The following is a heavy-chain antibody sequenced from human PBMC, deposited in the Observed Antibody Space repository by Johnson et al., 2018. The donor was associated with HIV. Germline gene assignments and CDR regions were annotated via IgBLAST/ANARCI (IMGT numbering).Heavy chain of an antibody. CDR2: INWNGDCK. D-gene: IGHD3-3*01. Sequence: MLLVESGGGVVRPGGSLRLSCAASGFTFDDYGMTWVRQAPGKGLEWVSGINWNGDCKGYADSVKGRFTISRDNAKNSVFLQMNSLRVEDTAIYYCARQPDNFWSSAAFDIWGQGTMVPVSS. V-gene: IGHV3-20*04. J-gene: IGHJ3*02. CDR1: GFTFDDYG. CDR3: ARQPDNFWSSAAFDI.